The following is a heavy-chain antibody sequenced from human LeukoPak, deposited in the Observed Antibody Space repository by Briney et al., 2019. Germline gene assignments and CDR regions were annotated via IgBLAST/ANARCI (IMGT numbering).Heavy chain of an antibody. Sequence: GGSLRLSCAASGFTFSNYAMSWVRQAPGKGLEWVSTISGSGASTYYADSVKGRFTISRDSSKNTLHLQMNSLRAEDTAVYYCAKDRGVVDYRGQGTLVTVSS. CDR1: GFTFSNYA. V-gene: IGHV3-23*01. CDR2: ISGSGAST. D-gene: IGHD3-10*01. J-gene: IGHJ4*02. CDR3: AKDRGVVDY.